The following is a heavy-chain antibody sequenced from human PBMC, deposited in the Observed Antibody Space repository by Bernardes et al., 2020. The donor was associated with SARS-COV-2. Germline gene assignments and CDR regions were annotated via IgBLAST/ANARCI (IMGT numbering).Heavy chain of an antibody. CDR3: AKDMAITMVRGVSGAMDV. D-gene: IGHD3-10*01. V-gene: IGHV3-9*01. Sequence: SLRLSCAASGFTFDDYAMHWVRQAPGKGLEWVSGISWNSGSIGYADSVKGRFTISRDNAKNSLYLQMNSLRAEDTALYYCAKDMAITMVRGVSGAMDVWGQGILVTVSS. J-gene: IGHJ4*02. CDR2: ISWNSGSI. CDR1: GFTFDDYA.